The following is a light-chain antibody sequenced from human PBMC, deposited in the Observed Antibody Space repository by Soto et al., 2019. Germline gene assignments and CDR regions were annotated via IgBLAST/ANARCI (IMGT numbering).Light chain of an antibody. V-gene: IGLV2-23*02. CDR3: CSFAGSNPFPYV. J-gene: IGLJ1*01. Sequence: QSALTQPASVSGSPGQSITISCTGTISDVGSRNLVSWYQQHPDKAPKLIIYEVNERPSGVSSRFSGSKSGNTASLTVSGLQPDDEADYHCCSFAGSNPFPYVFGTGTKVTVL. CDR2: EVN. CDR1: ISDVGSRNL.